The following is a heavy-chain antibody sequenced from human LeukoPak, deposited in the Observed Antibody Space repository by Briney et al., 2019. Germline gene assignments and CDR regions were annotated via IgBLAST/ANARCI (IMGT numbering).Heavy chain of an antibody. CDR2: ISGSGGST. J-gene: IGHJ4*02. CDR1: GFTFSSYA. D-gene: IGHD1-26*01. CDR3: AKVSGSGSYNRWTHFDY. Sequence: GGSLRLSCAASGFTFSSYAMSWVRQAPGKGLEWVSAISGSGGSTYYADSVKGRFTFSRDNSKNTLYLQMNSLRAEDTAVYYCAKVSGSGSYNRWTHFDYWGQGTLVTVSS. V-gene: IGHV3-23*01.